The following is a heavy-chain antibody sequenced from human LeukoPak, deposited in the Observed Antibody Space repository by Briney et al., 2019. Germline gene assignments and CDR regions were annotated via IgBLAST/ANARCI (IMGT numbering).Heavy chain of an antibody. D-gene: IGHD6-19*01. J-gene: IGHJ5*02. CDR1: GFTFGDYA. CDR2: IRVKAYGGTT. CDR3: TRHVGGSGWYLTGWFDP. Sequence: GGSLRLSCTPSGFTFGDYAMSWFRQAPGKGLEWVGFIRVKAYGGTTEYAASVKGKFTISRDDSKSIAYLQMNSLKTEDTAVYYCTRHVGGSGWYLTGWFDPWGQGTLVTVSS. V-gene: IGHV3-49*03.